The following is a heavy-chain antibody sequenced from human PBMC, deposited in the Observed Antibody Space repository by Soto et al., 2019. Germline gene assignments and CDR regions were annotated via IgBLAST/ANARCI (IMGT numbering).Heavy chain of an antibody. V-gene: IGHV1-8*01. CDR2: MNPNSGNT. D-gene: IGHD6-13*01. J-gene: IGHJ4*02. Sequence: GASVKVSCKASGYTFTSYDINWVRQATGQGLEWMGWMNPNSGNTGYAQKFQGRVTMTRNTSISTAYMELSSLRSEDTAVYYCARGRIAAAGTAYYFDYWGQGTLVTAPQ. CDR1: GYTFTSYD. CDR3: ARGRIAAAGTAYYFDY.